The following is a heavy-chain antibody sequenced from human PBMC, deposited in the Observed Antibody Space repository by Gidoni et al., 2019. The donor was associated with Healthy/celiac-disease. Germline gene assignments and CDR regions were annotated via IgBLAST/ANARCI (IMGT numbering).Heavy chain of an antibody. J-gene: IGHJ4*02. Sequence: EVQLVESGGGLVKPGGSLRLSCTASGFSFNSSTMNWVRQAPGKGLEWVSSISSSSNYIYYADSVKGRFTISRDNAKNSLYLQMNSLRAEDTAVYYCARDLRGGYSVYDFSYWGQGTLVTVSS. CDR3: ARDLRGGYSVYDFSY. D-gene: IGHD5-12*01. CDR2: ISSSSNYI. V-gene: IGHV3-21*01. CDR1: GFSFNSST.